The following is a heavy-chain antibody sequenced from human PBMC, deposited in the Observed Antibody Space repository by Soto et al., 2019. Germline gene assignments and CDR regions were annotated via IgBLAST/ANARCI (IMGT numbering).Heavy chain of an antibody. CDR2: INSDGSST. Sequence: EVQLVESGGGLVQPGGSLRLSCAASGFTFSSYWMHWVRQAPGKGLVWVSRINSDGSSTSYADSVKGRFTISRDNAKNTLYLQMNSLRAEDTAVYYCASDFGVFLKGYFDLWGRGTLVTVSS. V-gene: IGHV3-74*01. J-gene: IGHJ2*01. D-gene: IGHD3-3*01. CDR3: ASDFGVFLKGYFDL. CDR1: GFTFSSYW.